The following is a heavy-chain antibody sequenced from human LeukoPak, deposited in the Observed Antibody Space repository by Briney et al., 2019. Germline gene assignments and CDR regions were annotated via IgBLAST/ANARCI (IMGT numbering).Heavy chain of an antibody. CDR2: IWYDGINK. Sequence: GGSLRLSCAASGFTFSSYGIHWVRQAPGKGLEWVAVIWYDGINKYYADSVKGRFTISRDNSKNTLYLQMNSLRAEDTAVYYCARERGYYGSGSPLYYWGQGTLVTVSS. CDR1: GFTFSSYG. J-gene: IGHJ4*02. CDR3: ARERGYYGSGSPLYY. V-gene: IGHV3-33*01. D-gene: IGHD3-10*01.